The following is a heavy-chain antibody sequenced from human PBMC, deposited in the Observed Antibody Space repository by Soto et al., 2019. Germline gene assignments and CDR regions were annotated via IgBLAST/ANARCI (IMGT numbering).Heavy chain of an antibody. CDR2: IKQDGSEK. CDR1: GFTFSSYW. V-gene: IGHV3-7*01. J-gene: IGHJ4*02. CDR3: AKQGVTPEWDY. Sequence: EVQLVESGGGLVQPGGSLRLSCAASGFTFSSYWMSWVRQAPGKGLEWVANIKQDGSEKYYVDSVKGRFTISRDNAKNSLYLQMNSLRAEDTAVYYCAKQGVTPEWDYWGQGTLVTVSS. D-gene: IGHD2-21*02.